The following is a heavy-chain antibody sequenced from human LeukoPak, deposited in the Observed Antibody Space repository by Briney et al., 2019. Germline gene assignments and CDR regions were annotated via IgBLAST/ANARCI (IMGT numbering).Heavy chain of an antibody. Sequence: SGGSLRLSCAASGFTVSSNYMSWVRQAPGKGLEWVSVIYSGGSTYYADSVKGRFTISRDNSKSTLYIQMNSLRAEDTAVYYCARDSAIVVLAYMDVWGKGTTVTVSS. CDR1: GFTVSSNY. V-gene: IGHV3-53*01. CDR2: IYSGGST. CDR3: ARDSAIVVLAYMDV. J-gene: IGHJ6*03. D-gene: IGHD2-15*01.